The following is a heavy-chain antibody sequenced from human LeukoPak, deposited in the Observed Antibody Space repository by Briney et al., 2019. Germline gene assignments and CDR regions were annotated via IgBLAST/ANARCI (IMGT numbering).Heavy chain of an antibody. Sequence: GGSLRLSCVASGFTVSNNALTWFRQAPGKGLDWVAFIWFDGSNKYYADSVKGRFTISRDNSKNTLYLQMNSLRAEDTAVYYCAKDSQSAGSSRCFDYWGQGTLVTVSS. CDR2: IWFDGSNK. CDR1: GFTVSNNA. D-gene: IGHD2-8*01. J-gene: IGHJ4*02. CDR3: AKDSQSAGSSRCFDY. V-gene: IGHV3-30*02.